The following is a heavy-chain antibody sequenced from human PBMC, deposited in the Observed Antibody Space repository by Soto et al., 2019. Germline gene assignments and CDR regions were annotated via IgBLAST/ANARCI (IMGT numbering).Heavy chain of an antibody. CDR1: GYTFTSYY. CDR3: ARGKSIAARRGVYYFDY. D-gene: IGHD6-6*01. CDR2: MNPNSGNT. V-gene: IGHV1-8*02. Sequence: ASVKVSCKASGYTFTSYYMHWVRQATGQGLEWMGWMNPNSGNTGYAQKFQGRVTMTRNTSISTAYMELSSLRSEDTAVYYCARGKSIAARRGVYYFDYWGQGTLVTVSS. J-gene: IGHJ4*02.